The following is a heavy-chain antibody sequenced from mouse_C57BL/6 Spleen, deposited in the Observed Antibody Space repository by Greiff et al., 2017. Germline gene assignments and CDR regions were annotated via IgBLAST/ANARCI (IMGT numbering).Heavy chain of an antibody. J-gene: IGHJ3*01. V-gene: IGHV1-18*01. CDR1: GYTFTDYN. Sequence: VQLQQSGPELVKPGASVKIPCKASGYTFTDYNMDWVKQSHGKSLEWIGDINPNNGGTIYNQKFKGKATLTVDKSSSTAYMELRSLTSEDTAVYYCARGESYDGYPWFAYWGQGTLVTVSA. D-gene: IGHD2-3*01. CDR3: ARGESYDGYPWFAY. CDR2: INPNNGGT.